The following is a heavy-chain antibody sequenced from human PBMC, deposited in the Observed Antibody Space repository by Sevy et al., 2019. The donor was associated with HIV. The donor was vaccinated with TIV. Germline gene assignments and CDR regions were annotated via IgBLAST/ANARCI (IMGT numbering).Heavy chain of an antibody. CDR1: GFNFTNAW. D-gene: IGHD6-19*01. J-gene: IGHJ4*02. CDR3: STGVVGAVAGNAVVFDY. CDR2: IKRKSDGETT. V-gene: IGHV3-15*01. Sequence: GGSLRLSCAASGFNFTNAWMSWVRQAPGKGLEWVGRIKRKSDGETTDYAAPVKDRFTISRDDSKNTLYLQMNSLKTEDTAVYYCSTGVVGAVAGNAVVFDYWGQGTLVTVSS.